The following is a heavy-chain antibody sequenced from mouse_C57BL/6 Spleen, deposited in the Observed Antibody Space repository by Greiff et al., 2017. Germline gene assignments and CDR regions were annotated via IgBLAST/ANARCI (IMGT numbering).Heavy chain of an antibody. V-gene: IGHV3-6*01. Sequence: EVKLQESGPGLVKPSQSLSLTCSVTGYSITSGYYWNWIRQFPGNILEWMGYISYDGSNNYNPSLKNRISITRDTSKNQFFLKLNSVTTEDTATYYCAREGIRSPYAMDYWGQGTSVTVSS. D-gene: IGHD1-1*01. CDR2: ISYDGSN. CDR3: AREGIRSPYAMDY. J-gene: IGHJ4*01. CDR1: GYSITSGYY.